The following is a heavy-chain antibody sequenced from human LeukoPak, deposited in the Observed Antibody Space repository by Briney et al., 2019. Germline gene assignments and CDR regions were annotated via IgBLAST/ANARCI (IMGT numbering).Heavy chain of an antibody. CDR2: IIPIFGTA. CDR3: ASAVAGSVMDY. V-gene: IGHV1-69*06. J-gene: IGHJ4*02. Sequence: ASVTVSCKASGGTFSSYAISWVRQAPGQGLEWMGGIIPIFGTANYAQKFQGRVTITADKSTSTAYMELSSLRSEDTAVYYCASAVAGSVMDYWGQGTLVTVPS. CDR1: GGTFSSYA. D-gene: IGHD6-19*01.